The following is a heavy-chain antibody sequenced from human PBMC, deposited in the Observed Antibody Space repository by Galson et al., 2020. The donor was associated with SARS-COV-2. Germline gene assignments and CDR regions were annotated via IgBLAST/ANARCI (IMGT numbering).Heavy chain of an antibody. CDR2: INHSGST. D-gene: IGHD3-22*01. Sequence: SETLSLTCAVYGGSFSDYYWSWIRQSPGKGLEWIGEINHSGSTKSSPSLKSRVTIAVDTSKNQFSLKLTSMTAADTAVYYCARSRQDVTMIVVAITAYYHYVDVWSKGTTVSIS. J-gene: IGHJ6*03. CDR3: ARSRQDVTMIVVAITAYYHYVDV. V-gene: IGHV4-34*01. CDR1: GGSFSDYY.